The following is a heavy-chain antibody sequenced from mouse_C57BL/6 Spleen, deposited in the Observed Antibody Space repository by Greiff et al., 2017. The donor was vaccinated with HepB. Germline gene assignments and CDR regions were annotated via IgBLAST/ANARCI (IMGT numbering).Heavy chain of an antibody. D-gene: IGHD1-1*01. CDR3: AREEAITTVGGFDY. V-gene: IGHV1-64*01. CDR2: IHPNSGST. J-gene: IGHJ2*01. CDR1: GYTFTSYW. Sequence: QVQLQQPGAELVKPGASVKLSCKASGYTFTSYWMHWVKQRPGQGLEWIGMIHPNSGSTNYNEKFKSKATLTVDKSSSTAYMQLSSLTSEDSAVYYCAREEAITTVGGFDYWGQGTTLTVSS.